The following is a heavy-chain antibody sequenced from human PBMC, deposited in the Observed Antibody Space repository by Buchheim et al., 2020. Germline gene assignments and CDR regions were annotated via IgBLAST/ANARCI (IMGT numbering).Heavy chain of an antibody. Sequence: EVQLVESGGGLVQPGGSLRLSCAASGFTFSSYAMSWVRQAPGKGLELVSAFSGRGGSTYYADSVKGRFTFSRDNSKNSLYLQRNSLRAEDTAVYYCAKGLLTAMVPHYWGQGTLVTVSS. V-gene: IGHV3-23*04. J-gene: IGHJ4*02. CDR2: FSGRGGST. D-gene: IGHD5-18*01. CDR1: GFTFSSYA. CDR3: AKGLLTAMVPHY.